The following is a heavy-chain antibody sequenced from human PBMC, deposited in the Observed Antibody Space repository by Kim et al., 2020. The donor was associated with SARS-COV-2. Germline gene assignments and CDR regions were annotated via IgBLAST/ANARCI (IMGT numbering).Heavy chain of an antibody. D-gene: IGHD5-18*01. V-gene: IGHV4-34*01. CDR2: INHSGST. J-gene: IGHJ5*02. CDR1: GGSFSGYY. Sequence: SETLSLTCAVYGGSFSGYYWSWIRQPPGKGLEWIGEINHSGSTNYNPSLKSRVTISVDTSKNQFSLKLSSVTAADTAVYYCARGGGKRIQLFPVQYWFDPWGQGTLVTVSS. CDR3: ARGGGKRIQLFPVQYWFDP.